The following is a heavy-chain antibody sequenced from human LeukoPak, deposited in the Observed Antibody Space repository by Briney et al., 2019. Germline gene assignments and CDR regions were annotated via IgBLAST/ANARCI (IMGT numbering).Heavy chain of an antibody. CDR1: GFTFDDYA. Sequence: PGGSLRLSCAASGFTFDDYAMHWVRQAPGKGLEWVSGISWSSGSIGYADSVKGRFTISRDNAKNSLYLQMNSLRAEDTALYYCAKARGDFCSSTSCYFDYWGQGTLVTVSS. CDR2: ISWSSGSI. V-gene: IGHV3-9*01. J-gene: IGHJ4*02. D-gene: IGHD2-2*01. CDR3: AKARGDFCSSTSCYFDY.